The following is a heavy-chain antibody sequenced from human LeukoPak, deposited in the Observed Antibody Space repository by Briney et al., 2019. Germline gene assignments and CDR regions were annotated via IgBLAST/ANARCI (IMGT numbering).Heavy chain of an antibody. D-gene: IGHD6-6*01. V-gene: IGHV4-4*02. CDR2: IYHTGST. CDR1: GGSITTNNKW. Sequence: SGTLSLTCAVSGGSITTNNKWWSWVRRPPGKGLEWIGEIYHTGSTNFNPSLRSRVTISVDTSKNHFSLRLNSVTAADTAVYYCATVSDYSSSSFDYWGQGTLVTVSS. CDR3: ATVSDYSSSSFDY. J-gene: IGHJ4*02.